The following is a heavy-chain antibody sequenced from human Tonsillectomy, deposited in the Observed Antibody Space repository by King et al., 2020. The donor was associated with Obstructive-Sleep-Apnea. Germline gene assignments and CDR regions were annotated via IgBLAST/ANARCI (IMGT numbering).Heavy chain of an antibody. CDR3: VRFGGTFSDY. CDR1: GFTFSNYA. CDR2: ISYDGSDK. V-gene: IGHV3-30*04. Sequence: VQLVESGGGVVQPGRSLRLSCAASGFTFSNYAMHWVRQAPGKGLEWVAVISYDGSDKYYADSVKGRFTISRDNSKKPLYLQMNSLRSEDTAVYYCVRFGGTFSDYWGQGTLVTVSS. D-gene: IGHD2/OR15-2a*01. J-gene: IGHJ4*02.